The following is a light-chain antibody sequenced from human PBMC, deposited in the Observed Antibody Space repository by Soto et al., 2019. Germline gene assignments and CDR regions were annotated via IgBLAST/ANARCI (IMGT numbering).Light chain of an antibody. CDR3: QQYNNWRYT. Sequence: EIVVTQSPATLSVSPGERATLSCRASQSVSSNLAWYQQKPGQAPRLLIYGASTRATGISGRFSGSGSGTEFTLTISSLQSEDFAVYYCQQYNNWRYTFGQGTKLEIK. CDR1: QSVSSN. V-gene: IGKV3-15*01. J-gene: IGKJ2*01. CDR2: GAS.